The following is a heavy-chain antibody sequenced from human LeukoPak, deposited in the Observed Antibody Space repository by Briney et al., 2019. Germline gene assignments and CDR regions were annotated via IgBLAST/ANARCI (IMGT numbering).Heavy chain of an antibody. CDR1: GFSFSSYN. J-gene: IGHJ4*02. CDR2: IDSSSRYI. V-gene: IGHV3-21*01. Sequence: GGSLRLSCAASGFSFSSYNMDWVRQAPGKWLEWVSFIDSSSRYIYQADSVKGRFTISRDNAKSSVFLQLNSLRAEDTAVYYCARFGGHFTSTSCPPPDYWGQGTLVTVSS. D-gene: IGHD2-2*01. CDR3: ARFGGHFTSTSCPPPDY.